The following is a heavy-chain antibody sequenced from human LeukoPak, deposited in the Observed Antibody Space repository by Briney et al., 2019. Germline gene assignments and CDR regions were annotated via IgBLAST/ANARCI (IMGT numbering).Heavy chain of an antibody. D-gene: IGHD6-6*01. Sequence: GGSLRVSCAASGFTFSSYAMSWVRQAPGKGPEWASAISGSGGSTYYADSVKGRFTISRDNSKNTLYLQMNSLRAEDTAVYYCAKEKGILAARHSPGDYWGQGTLVTVSS. CDR2: ISGSGGST. CDR1: GFTFSSYA. CDR3: AKEKGILAARHSPGDY. V-gene: IGHV3-23*01. J-gene: IGHJ4*02.